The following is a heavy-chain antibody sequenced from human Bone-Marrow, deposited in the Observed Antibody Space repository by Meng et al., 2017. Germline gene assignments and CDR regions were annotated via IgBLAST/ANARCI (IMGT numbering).Heavy chain of an antibody. CDR1: GYIFANFD. CDR3: VRGPAQYYDYVSGSYRYGQFDY. CDR2: MNPKNGDT. Sequence: ASVNVSCKASGYIFANFDMNWLRQTTGQGLEWMGWMNPKNGDTSSAQKFQGRVTITRSTSMNTACMELSSLRSEGTAVYYCVRGPAQYYDYVSGSYRYGQFDYWGQGTLITVSS. J-gene: IGHJ4*02. V-gene: IGHV1-8*01. D-gene: IGHD3-16*02.